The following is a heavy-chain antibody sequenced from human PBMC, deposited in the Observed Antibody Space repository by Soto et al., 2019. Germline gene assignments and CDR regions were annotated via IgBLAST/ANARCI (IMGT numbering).Heavy chain of an antibody. CDR3: AKAQPENWGWGAFDI. Sequence: GGSLRLSCAATGFTFSSYAMSWVRQAPGKGLEWVSAISGSGGSTYYADSVMGRFTISRDNSKNTLYLQMNSLRAEDTAVYYCAKAQPENWGWGAFDIWGQVTIVTVSS. CDR2: ISGSGGST. CDR1: GFTFSSYA. D-gene: IGHD7-27*01. V-gene: IGHV3-23*01. J-gene: IGHJ3*02.